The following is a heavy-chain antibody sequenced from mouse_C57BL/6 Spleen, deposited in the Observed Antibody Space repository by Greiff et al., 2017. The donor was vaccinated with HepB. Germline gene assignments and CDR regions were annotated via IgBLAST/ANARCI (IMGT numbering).Heavy chain of an antibody. CDR1: GYTFTSYW. D-gene: IGHD2-3*01. Sequence: QVQLKQPGAELVRPGSSVKLSCKASGYTFTSYWMHWVKQRPIQGLEWIGNIDPSDSETHYNQKFKDKATLTVDKSSSTAYMQLSSLTSEDSAVYYCARELDGYYELAYWGQGTLVTVSA. V-gene: IGHV1-52*01. CDR2: IDPSDSET. J-gene: IGHJ3*01. CDR3: ARELDGYYELAY.